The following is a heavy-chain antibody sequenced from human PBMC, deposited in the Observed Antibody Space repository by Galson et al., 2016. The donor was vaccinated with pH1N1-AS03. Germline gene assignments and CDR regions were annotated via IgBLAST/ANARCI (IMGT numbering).Heavy chain of an antibody. CDR2: IKQDGSEK. J-gene: IGHJ4*02. D-gene: IGHD2-15*01. Sequence: SLRLSCAASGFTFNRSWMNWVRQAPGKGLEWVANIKQDGSEKYYVDSVKGRFTISRDNAKNALYLQMNSLRAEDTAVYYCFEKNNVGGQGTLVTVSS. CDR3: FEKNNV. CDR1: GFTFNRSW. V-gene: IGHV3-7*01.